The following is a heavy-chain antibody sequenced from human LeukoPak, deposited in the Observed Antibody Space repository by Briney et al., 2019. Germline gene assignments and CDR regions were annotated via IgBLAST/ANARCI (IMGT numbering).Heavy chain of an antibody. CDR2: IKQDGSEK. CDR1: GGSFSGYY. J-gene: IGHJ4*01. Sequence: PSETLSLTCAVYGGSFSGYYWSWIRQPPGKGLEWVANIKQDGSEKYYVDSVKGRFTISRDNSRNTVYLQMNSLRVADTALYFCARENIFDFWGQGTLVTVSS. V-gene: IGHV3-7*03. CDR3: ARENIFDF. D-gene: IGHD2/OR15-2a*01.